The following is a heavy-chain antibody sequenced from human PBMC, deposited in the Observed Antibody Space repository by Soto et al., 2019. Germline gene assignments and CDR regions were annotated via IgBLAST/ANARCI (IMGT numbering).Heavy chain of an antibody. D-gene: IGHD1-26*01. CDR1: GFTFTGNA. Sequence: QVQLVESGGGVVQPGMSLRLSCAASGFTFTGNALHWVRQAPGKGLEWVAVVSYDGRSKYYADSVKGRFTISRDNSKNTLSLQMNSLTAEDTAVYYCAKDREVGPPLYYFDYWGQGTLVTVSS. CDR3: AKDREVGPPLYYFDY. J-gene: IGHJ4*01. V-gene: IGHV3-30*18. CDR2: VSYDGRSK.